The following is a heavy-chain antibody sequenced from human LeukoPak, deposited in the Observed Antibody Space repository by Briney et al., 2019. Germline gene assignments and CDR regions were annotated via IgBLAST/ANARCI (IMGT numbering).Heavy chain of an antibody. J-gene: IGHJ5*02. Sequence: PSETLSLTCTVSGGSISSSSYYWGWIRQPPGXXXXGIGSIYYSGSTYYNPSLKSRVTISVDTSKNQFSLQLSSVTAADTAVYYCARQGRWELCWFDPWGQGTLVTVSS. CDR2: IYYSGST. D-gene: IGHD1-26*01. CDR3: ARQGRWELCWFDP. V-gene: IGHV4-39*01. CDR1: GGSISSSSYY.